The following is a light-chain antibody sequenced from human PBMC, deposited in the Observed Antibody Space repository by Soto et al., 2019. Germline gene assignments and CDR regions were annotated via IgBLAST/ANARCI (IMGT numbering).Light chain of an antibody. CDR1: TGAVTSGHY. Sequence: QAVVTQEPSLTVSPGGTVTLTCGFSTGAVTSGHYPYWFQQKPGQAPRTLIYDISNKHSWIPARFSGSLLGGKAALTLSGAQPEDEAEYYCLLFYSGARPVFGGGTQLTVL. V-gene: IGLV7-46*01. CDR3: LLFYSGARPV. J-gene: IGLJ7*01. CDR2: DIS.